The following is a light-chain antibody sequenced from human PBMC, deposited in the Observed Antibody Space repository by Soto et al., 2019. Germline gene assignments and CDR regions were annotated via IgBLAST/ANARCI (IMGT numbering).Light chain of an antibody. J-gene: IGLJ1*01. V-gene: IGLV2-14*03. CDR3: NSYTSNNTYV. Sequence: QSGLTQPASVSGSPGQAITISCSGTSSYVGAFNYVSWYQQHPGKAPKLMIYDVSNRPSGVSNRFSGSESGNTASLTISGLRAEDEADYYCNSYTSNNTYVFGTGTKVTVL. CDR2: DVS. CDR1: SSYVGAFNY.